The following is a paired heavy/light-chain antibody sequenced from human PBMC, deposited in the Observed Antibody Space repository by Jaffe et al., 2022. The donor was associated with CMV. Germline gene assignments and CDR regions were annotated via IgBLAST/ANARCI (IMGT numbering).Light chain of an antibody. CDR1: ALPKKY. J-gene: IGLJ2*01. CDR3: YSTDSSGNMGV. CDR2: EDS. Sequence: SYELTQPPSVSVSPGQTARITCSGDALPKKYAYWYQQKSGQAPVLVIYEDSKRPSGIPERFSGSSSGTMATLTISGAQVEDEADYYCYSTDSSGNMGVFGGGTKLTVL. V-gene: IGLV3-10*01.
Heavy chain of an antibody. CDR2: ISGSGGST. CDR3: AKLYYYDSSGYYVGRPAQPYYFDY. D-gene: IGHD3-22*01. V-gene: IGHV3-23*01. Sequence: EVQLLESGGGLVQPGGSLRLSCAASGFTFSSYAMSWVRQAPGKGLEWVSAISGSGGSTYYADSVKGRFTISRDNSKNTLYLQMNSLRAEDTAVYYCAKLYYYDSSGYYVGRPAQPYYFDYWGQGTLVTVSS. CDR1: GFTFSSYA. J-gene: IGHJ4*02.